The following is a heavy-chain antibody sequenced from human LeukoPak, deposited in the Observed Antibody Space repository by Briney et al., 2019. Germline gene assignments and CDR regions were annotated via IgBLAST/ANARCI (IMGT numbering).Heavy chain of an antibody. CDR3: VKDLYKGDSSSWYYFHY. V-gene: IGHV3-64D*06. Sequence: GSLRLSCSASGFIISNYAMHWVRQAPGKGLEYVSAISANGGRTYYADSVKGRFTISRDNSKNTLYLQMSSLRAEDTAIYHCVKDLYKGDSSSWYYFHYWGQGTLVTVSS. CDR1: GFIISNYA. D-gene: IGHD6-13*01. J-gene: IGHJ4*02. CDR2: ISANGGRT.